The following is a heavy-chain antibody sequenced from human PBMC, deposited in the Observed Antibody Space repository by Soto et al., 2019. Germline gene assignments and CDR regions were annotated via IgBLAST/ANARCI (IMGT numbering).Heavy chain of an antibody. CDR3: ARDDYGGNSTALFDY. Sequence: SVKVSCKASGGTFSSYAISWVRQAPGQGLEWMGGIIPIFGTANYAQKFQGRVTITADESTSTAYMELSSLRSEDTAVYYCARDDYGGNSTALFDYWGQGTLVTVSS. CDR2: IIPIFGTA. CDR1: GGTFSSYA. D-gene: IGHD4-17*01. J-gene: IGHJ4*02. V-gene: IGHV1-69*13.